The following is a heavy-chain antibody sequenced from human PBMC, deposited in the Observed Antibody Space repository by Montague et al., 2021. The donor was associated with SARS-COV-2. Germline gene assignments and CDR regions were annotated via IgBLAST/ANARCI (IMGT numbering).Heavy chain of an antibody. V-gene: IGHV3-13*04. CDR3: ARAYYDSSGYWGRYYYYGMDV. D-gene: IGHD3-22*01. Sequence: SLRLSCAASGFTFSSYDMHWVRQAPGKGLEWVSAIVTAGGTYYPGSVKGRFTISRGNAKNSLYLQMNSLRAGDTAVYYCARAYYDSSGYWGRYYYYGMDVWGQGTTVTVSS. J-gene: IGHJ6*02. CDR2: IVTAGGT. CDR1: GFTFSSYD.